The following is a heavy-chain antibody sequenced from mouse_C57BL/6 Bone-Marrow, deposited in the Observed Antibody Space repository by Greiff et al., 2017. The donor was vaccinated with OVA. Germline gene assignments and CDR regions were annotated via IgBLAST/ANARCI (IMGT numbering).Heavy chain of an antibody. CDR1: GFTFSSYG. V-gene: IGHV5-6*02. D-gene: IGHD2-5*01. Sequence: EVMLVESGGDLVKPGGSLKLSCAASGFTFSSYGMSWVRQTPDKRLEWVATISSGGSYTYYPDSVKGRFTISRDNAKNTLYLQMSSLKSEDTAMYYCARLAYYSNPYYAMDYWGQGTSVTVSS. CDR3: ARLAYYSNPYYAMDY. J-gene: IGHJ4*01. CDR2: ISSGGSYT.